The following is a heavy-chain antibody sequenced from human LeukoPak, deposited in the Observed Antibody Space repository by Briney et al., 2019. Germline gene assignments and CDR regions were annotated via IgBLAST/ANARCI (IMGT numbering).Heavy chain of an antibody. Sequence: PGGSQRLSCAASGFTFSTYAMTWVRQAPGKGLEWVSAISGSANNTYYADSVKGRFTVSRDNSKNTFYLQMNRLRAEDTAVYYCARDRLGDYDHSGYYDKWGQGTLVTVSS. CDR1: GFTFSTYA. D-gene: IGHD3-22*01. J-gene: IGHJ4*02. CDR3: ARDRLGDYDHSGYYDK. CDR2: ISGSANNT. V-gene: IGHV3-23*01.